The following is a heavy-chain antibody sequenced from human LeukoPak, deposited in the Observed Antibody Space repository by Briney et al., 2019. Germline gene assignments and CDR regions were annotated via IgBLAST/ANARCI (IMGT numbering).Heavy chain of an antibody. CDR2: MNPNSGNT. V-gene: IGHV1-8*02. D-gene: IGHD4-17*01. J-gene: IGHJ6*03. Sequence: GASVKVSCKASGYTFTGYYMHWVRQAPGQGLEWMGWMNPNSGNTGYAQKFQGRVTMTRNTSISTAYMELSSLRSEDTAVYYCARAVVTTRGYYYYYMDVWGKGTTVTISS. CDR3: ARAVVTTRGYYYYYMDV. CDR1: GYTFTGYY.